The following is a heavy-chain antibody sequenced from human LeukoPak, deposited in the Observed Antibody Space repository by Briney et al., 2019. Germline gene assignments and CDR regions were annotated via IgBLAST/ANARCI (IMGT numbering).Heavy chain of an antibody. CDR1: GGSISSYY. D-gene: IGHD3-16*01. CDR3: ARPGALITPYAFDI. V-gene: IGHV4-59*01. J-gene: IGHJ3*02. CDR2: IYYNGST. Sequence: SSETLSLTCTVSGGSISSYYWSGIRQPPGKGLKWIGYIYYNGSTNYNPSLKSRVTISVDTSKNQFSLKLSSVTAADTAVYYCARPGALITPYAFDIWGQGTMVTVSS.